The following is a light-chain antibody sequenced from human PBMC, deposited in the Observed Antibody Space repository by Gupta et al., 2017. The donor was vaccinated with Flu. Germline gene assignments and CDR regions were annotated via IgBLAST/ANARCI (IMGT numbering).Light chain of an antibody. J-gene: IGLJ2*01. Sequence: SYELAQPPSVSVSPGQTASVTCSGDKLGDKFVSWYQQKPGQSPVVVIYDDNRRPSGIPERLSGSNSGNTATLTISETLAVDEADYFCQAWDDSTVVFGGGTKLTVL. CDR1: KLGDKF. CDR3: QAWDDSTVV. V-gene: IGLV3-1*01. CDR2: DDN.